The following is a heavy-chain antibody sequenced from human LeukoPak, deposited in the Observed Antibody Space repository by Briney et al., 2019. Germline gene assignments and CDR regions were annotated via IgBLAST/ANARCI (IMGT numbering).Heavy chain of an antibody. Sequence: SVRVSCKASGGTFSSYAISWVRQAPGQGLEWMGGIIPIFGTANYAQKFQGRVTITADESTSTAYMELSSLRSEDTAVYYCAREGGTNYYYYGMDVWGQGTTVTVSS. CDR3: AREGGTNYYYYGMDV. V-gene: IGHV1-69*13. D-gene: IGHD1-14*01. J-gene: IGHJ6*02. CDR2: IIPIFGTA. CDR1: GGTFSSYA.